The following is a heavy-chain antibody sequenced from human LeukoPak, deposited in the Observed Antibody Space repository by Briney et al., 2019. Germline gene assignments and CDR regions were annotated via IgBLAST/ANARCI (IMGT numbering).Heavy chain of an antibody. Sequence: GASLKISCKGSGYNFATYWIGWVRQLSGKGLEWMGIIYPADSDTSYSPSLQSQVTISADRSISTAYLQWNSLKASDTAMYYCARPKTGSTDGGYFGYWGQGTQVTVSS. CDR2: IYPADSDT. CDR3: ARPKTGSTDGGYFGY. D-gene: IGHD2-15*01. V-gene: IGHV5-51*01. CDR1: GYNFATYW. J-gene: IGHJ4*02.